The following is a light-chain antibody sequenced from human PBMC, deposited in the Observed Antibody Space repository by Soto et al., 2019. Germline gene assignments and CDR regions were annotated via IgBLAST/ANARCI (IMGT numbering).Light chain of an antibody. V-gene: IGKV3-20*01. J-gene: IGKJ4*01. Sequence: EIVLTQSPGTLSLSPGEGATLSCRASQSVNGNYLAWYQHKPGQAPRLLIYTASHRATGIPDRFSGSGCGTDYALGISKWEPEDFAVYYCQQYGSSPQLTFGGGTRVEMK. CDR3: QQYGSSPQLT. CDR1: QSVNGNY. CDR2: TAS.